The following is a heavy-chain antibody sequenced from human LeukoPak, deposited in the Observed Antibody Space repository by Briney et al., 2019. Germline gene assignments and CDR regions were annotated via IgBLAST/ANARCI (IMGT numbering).Heavy chain of an antibody. D-gene: IGHD2-15*01. V-gene: IGHV1-2*02. CDR1: GYTFTGYY. CDR3: ASLNHCSGGSCYSTWFDP. Sequence: ASVKVSCKASGYTFTGYYMHWVRQAPGQGLEWMGWINPNSGSTNYAQKFQGRVTMTRDTSISTAYMELSRLRSDDTAVYYCASLNHCSGGSCYSTWFDPWGQGTLVTVSS. CDR2: INPNSGST. J-gene: IGHJ5*02.